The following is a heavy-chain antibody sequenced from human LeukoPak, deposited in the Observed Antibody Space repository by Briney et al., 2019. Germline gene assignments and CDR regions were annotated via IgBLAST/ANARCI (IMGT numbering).Heavy chain of an antibody. CDR1: GYTFTIYD. D-gene: IGHD3-22*01. J-gene: IGHJ3*02. V-gene: IGHV1-8*03. CDR2: MNPNSGNT. Sequence: ASVKVSCKASGYTFTIYDINWVRQATGQGLEWVGWMNPNSGNTGYAQKFQGRVTITRNTSISTAYMELSSLRSEDTAVYYCARGPLVYHDSSGKEGRGAFDIWGQGTMVTVSS. CDR3: ARGPLVYHDSSGKEGRGAFDI.